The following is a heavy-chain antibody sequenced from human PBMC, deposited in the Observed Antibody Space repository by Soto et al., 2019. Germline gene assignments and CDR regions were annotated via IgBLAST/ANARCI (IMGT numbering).Heavy chain of an antibody. CDR1: GGSISSYY. J-gene: IGHJ5*02. D-gene: IGHD6-19*01. V-gene: IGHV4-59*01. CDR3: ARWYSSGWYRWFDP. Sequence: SETLSLTCTVSGGSISSYYCYWIRNPPGKGLEWIGYIYYSGSTNYNPSLKSRVTISVDTSKNQFSLKLSSVTAADTAVYYCARWYSSGWYRWFDPWGQGTLVTVSS. CDR2: IYYSGST.